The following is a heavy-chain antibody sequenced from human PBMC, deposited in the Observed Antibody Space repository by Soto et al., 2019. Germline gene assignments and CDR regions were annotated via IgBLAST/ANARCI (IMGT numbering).Heavy chain of an antibody. D-gene: IGHD1-20*01. CDR2: INAGNGNT. V-gene: IGHV1-3*05. Sequence: QGQLVQSGAEEKKPGASVKVSCKASGYTFTSYAMHWVREAPGQRLEWMGWINAGNGNTKYSQKFQGRVTITRDTSASTAYMELSSLRSEDTAVYYCARGITLPTPLDYWGQGTLVTVSS. J-gene: IGHJ4*02. CDR3: ARGITLPTPLDY. CDR1: GYTFTSYA.